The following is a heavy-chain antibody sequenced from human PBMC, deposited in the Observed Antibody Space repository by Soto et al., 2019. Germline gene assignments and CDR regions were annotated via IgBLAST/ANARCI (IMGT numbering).Heavy chain of an antibody. CDR3: TSRPPMGCSCRCCYCSPLEY. D-gene: IGHD2-2*01. V-gene: IGHV3-74*01. CDR1: GFTLSSYW. Sequence: EVQLVESGGGLVQPGGSLRLSCAASGFTLSSYWMHWVRQAPGKGLVWVSRINSDGSSTSYADSVKGRFTISRDNDKNSLDVQRRRLRAERTDVYYCTSRPPMGCSCRCCYCSPLEYWGQGVLFAVSS. CDR2: INSDGSST. J-gene: IGHJ4*02.